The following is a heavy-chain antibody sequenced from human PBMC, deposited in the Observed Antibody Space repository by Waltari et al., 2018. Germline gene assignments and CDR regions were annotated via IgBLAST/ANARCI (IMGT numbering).Heavy chain of an antibody. CDR3: ASTAMGAANRWYYFDY. CDR2: IYYSGST. D-gene: IGHD2-15*01. CDR1: GGSISSYY. V-gene: IGHV4-59*01. J-gene: IGHJ4*02. Sequence: QVQLQESGPGLVKPSETLSLTCTVSGGSISSYYWSWLRQPPGKGLEWIGYIYYSGSTNYNPSLKSRVTISVDTSKNQFSLKLSSVTAADTAVYYCASTAMGAANRWYYFDYWGQGTLVTVSS.